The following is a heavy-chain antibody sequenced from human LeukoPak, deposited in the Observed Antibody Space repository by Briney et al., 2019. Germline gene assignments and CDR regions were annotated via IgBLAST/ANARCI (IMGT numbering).Heavy chain of an antibody. CDR2: INHSGCT. Sequence: SETLSLTCAVYGGSFSGYYWSWIRQPPGKGLEWIGEINHSGCTNYNPSLKSRVTISVDTSKNQFSLKLSSVTAADTAVYYCARASLYGSGKGYFDYWGQGTLVTVSS. CDR1: GGSFSGYY. CDR3: ARASLYGSGKGYFDY. V-gene: IGHV4-34*01. J-gene: IGHJ4*02. D-gene: IGHD3-10*01.